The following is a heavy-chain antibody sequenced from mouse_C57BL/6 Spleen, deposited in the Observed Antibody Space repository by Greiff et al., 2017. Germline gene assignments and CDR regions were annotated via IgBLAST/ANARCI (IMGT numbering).Heavy chain of an antibody. Sequence: QVQLQQPGAELVMPGASVKLSCKASGYTFTSYWMHWVKQRPGQGLEWIGEIDPSDSYTNYNQKFKGKSTLTVDKSSSTAYMQLSRLTSEDSAVYYCAREEINTTVVADWYFDVWGTGTTVTVSS. CDR2: IDPSDSYT. J-gene: IGHJ1*03. D-gene: IGHD1-1*01. CDR3: AREEINTTVVADWYFDV. V-gene: IGHV1-69*01. CDR1: GYTFTSYW.